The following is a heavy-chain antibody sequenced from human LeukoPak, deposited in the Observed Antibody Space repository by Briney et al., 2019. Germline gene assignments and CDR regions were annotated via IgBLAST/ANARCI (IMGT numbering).Heavy chain of an antibody. CDR2: FCYGGSS. V-gene: IGHV4-39*01. Sequence: SETLSLTCTVSGGSISRDNYCWGWIRQPPVKGLEWIGSFCYGGSSYNNPSLKSRVTISVDTSKNQLSLKLSSVTAADTAAYYCVRSRMGDGYNFAYWGQGILVTVSS. J-gene: IGHJ4*02. CDR1: GGSISRDNYC. D-gene: IGHD5-24*01. CDR3: VRSRMGDGYNFAY.